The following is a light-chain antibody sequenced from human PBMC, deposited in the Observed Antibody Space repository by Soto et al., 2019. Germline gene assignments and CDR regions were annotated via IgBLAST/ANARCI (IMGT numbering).Light chain of an antibody. CDR3: HRYGTSGT. J-gene: IGKJ1*01. CDR1: QSVNNNY. V-gene: IGKV3-20*01. Sequence: ETVLTQSSGTLSLSPGERATLSCRASQSVNNNYIAWYQQRPGQAPRLLIFGASSRAAGIPDRFSGSGSGTDFTLTITRLEPEDFALYYCHRYGTSGTFGQGTKVDIK. CDR2: GAS.